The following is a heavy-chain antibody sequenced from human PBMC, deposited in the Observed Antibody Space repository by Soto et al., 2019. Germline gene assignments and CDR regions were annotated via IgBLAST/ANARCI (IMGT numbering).Heavy chain of an antibody. Sequence: ASVKVSCKASGYTFTSYGISWVRQAPGQGLEWMGWISADNGNTNYAQKLQGRVTMTTDTSTSTAYMELRSLRSDDTAVYYCARGFGDSSSSFNAWFDPWGQGTLVTVSS. CDR1: GYTFTSYG. D-gene: IGHD6-6*01. CDR2: ISADNGNT. V-gene: IGHV1-18*01. CDR3: ARGFGDSSSSFNAWFDP. J-gene: IGHJ5*02.